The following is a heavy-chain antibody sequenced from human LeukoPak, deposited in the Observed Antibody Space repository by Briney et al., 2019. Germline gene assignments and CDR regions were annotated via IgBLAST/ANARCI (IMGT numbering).Heavy chain of an antibody. CDR3: AKDGGCSSTTCYSPYYFDY. D-gene: IGHD2-2*01. CDR1: GFTFSSYG. Sequence: GGSLRLSCAASGFTFSSYGMHWVRQAPGMGLEWVAVVSYDGSNKYYADSVKGRFTISRVNSKNTLYLQMNSLRAEDTAVYYCAKDGGCSSTTCYSPYYFDYWGQGTLVTVSS. J-gene: IGHJ4*02. CDR2: VSYDGSNK. V-gene: IGHV3-30*18.